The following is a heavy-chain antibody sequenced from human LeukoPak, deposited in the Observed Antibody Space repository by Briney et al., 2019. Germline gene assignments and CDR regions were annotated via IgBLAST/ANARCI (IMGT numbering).Heavy chain of an antibody. CDR3: ARARTTNYYDSSGYPNWFDP. V-gene: IGHV4-34*01. CDR1: GGSFSGYY. Sequence: SETLSLTCTVYGGSFSGYYWSWIRQPPGKGLEWIGEINDLGSTNYNPSLKSRVTISVDTSKNQFSLKLSSVTAADTAVYYCARARTTNYYDSSGYPNWFDPWGQGTLVTVSS. J-gene: IGHJ5*02. D-gene: IGHD3-22*01. CDR2: INDLGST.